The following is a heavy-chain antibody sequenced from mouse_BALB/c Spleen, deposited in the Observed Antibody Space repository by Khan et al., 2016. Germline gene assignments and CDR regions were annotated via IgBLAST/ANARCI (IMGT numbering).Heavy chain of an antibody. J-gene: IGHJ1*01. CDR1: GYSITSDYA. D-gene: IGHD3-1*01. V-gene: IGHV3-2*02. CDR2: IIYSGTT. CDR3: GRHQRAEWYCDV. Sequence: EVQLQESGPGLVKPSQSLSLACTVTGYSITSDYAWNWIRQFPGNKLEWMGYIIYSGTTSYNPSLKSRVSITRDTSKNQFFLQLNSVTPEDTATYFCGRHQRAEWYCDVWGAGTTVTVSS.